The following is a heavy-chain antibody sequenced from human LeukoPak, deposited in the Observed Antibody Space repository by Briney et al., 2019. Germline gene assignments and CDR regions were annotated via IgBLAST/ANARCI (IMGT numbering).Heavy chain of an antibody. CDR1: GGSISSYY. D-gene: IGHD3-22*01. J-gene: IGHJ6*02. V-gene: IGHV4-59*01. CDR3: ARDRVGADYYDSSGFVLGGMDV. Sequence: SETLSLTCTVSGGSISSYYWSWIRQPPGKGLEWIGYIYYSGSTNYNPSLKSRVTISVDTSKNQFSLKLSSVTAADTAVYYCARDRVGADYYDSSGFVLGGMDVWGQGTTVTVSS. CDR2: IYYSGST.